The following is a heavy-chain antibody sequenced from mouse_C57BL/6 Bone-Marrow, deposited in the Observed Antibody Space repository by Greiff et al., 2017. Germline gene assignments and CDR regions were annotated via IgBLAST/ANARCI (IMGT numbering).Heavy chain of an antibody. J-gene: IGHJ2*01. V-gene: IGHV14-3*01. CDR1: GFNIKNTY. D-gene: IGHD1-1*01. CDR2: IDPANGNT. CDR3: ARRYYCGNSPYYFDY. Sequence: VQLQQSVAELVRPGASVKLSCTASGFNIKNTYLHWVKQRPEQGLEWIGRIDPANGNTKYAPKFQGKATITAYKASNTAYLQLSSLTSEDTAIYYCARRYYCGNSPYYFDYWGQGTTLTVSS.